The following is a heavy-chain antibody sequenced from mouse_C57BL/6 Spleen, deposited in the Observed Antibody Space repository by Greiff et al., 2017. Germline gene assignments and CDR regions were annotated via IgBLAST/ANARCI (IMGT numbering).Heavy chain of an antibody. CDR3: ARGGYDGYPAWFAY. CDR1: GYTFTDYN. J-gene: IGHJ3*01. CDR2: INPNNGGT. V-gene: IGHV1-22*01. D-gene: IGHD2-3*01. Sequence: EVQLQQSGPELVKPGASVKMSCKASGYTFTDYNMHWVKQSHGKSLEWIGYINPNNGGTSYNQKFKGKATLTVNKSSSTAYMELRSLTSEDSSVYYCARGGYDGYPAWFAYWGQGNLVTVYA.